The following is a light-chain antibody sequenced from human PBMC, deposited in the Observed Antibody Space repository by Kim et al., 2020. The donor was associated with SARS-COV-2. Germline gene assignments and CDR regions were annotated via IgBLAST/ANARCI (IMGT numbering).Light chain of an antibody. CDR1: IPSIGRYT. CDR2: SNN. J-gene: IGLJ1*01. CDR3: AAWDDSLNGRV. V-gene: IGLV1-44*01. Sequence: DTISCFGAIPSIGRYTENWYQQLPGTAPKLLIYSNNQRPSGVPDRFSGSKSGTSASLAISGLQSEDEADYYCAAWDDSLNGRVFGTGTKVTVL.